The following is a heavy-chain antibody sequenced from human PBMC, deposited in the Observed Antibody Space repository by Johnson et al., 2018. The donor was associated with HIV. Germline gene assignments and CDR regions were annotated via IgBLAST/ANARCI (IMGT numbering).Heavy chain of an antibody. V-gene: IGHV3-64*01. CDR1: GFTFSSYA. CDR2: ISSNGGST. D-gene: IGHD1/OR15-1a*01. Sequence: VQLVESGGDLVQPGGSLRLSCAASGFTFSSYAMHWVRQAPGKGLEYVSGISSNGGSTYYANSVKGRFTISRDNSKNTLYLQMNSLRAEDTALYYCARGGLGFQNIHDPLDVWGQGTMVTVSS. CDR3: ARGGLGFQNIHDPLDV. J-gene: IGHJ3*01.